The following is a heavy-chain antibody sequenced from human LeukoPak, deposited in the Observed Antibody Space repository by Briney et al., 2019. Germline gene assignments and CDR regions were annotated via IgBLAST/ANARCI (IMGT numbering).Heavy chain of an antibody. D-gene: IGHD6-6*01. J-gene: IGHJ5*02. CDR2: ISAYNGNT. V-gene: IGHV1-18*01. Sequence: GASVKVSCKASGYTFTSYGISWVRQAPGQGLEWMGWISAYNGNTNYAQKLQGRVTMTTDTSTSTAYMELRSLRSDDTAVYYCARDRSSSSEGWFGPWGQGTLVTVSS. CDR3: ARDRSSSSEGWFGP. CDR1: GYTFTSYG.